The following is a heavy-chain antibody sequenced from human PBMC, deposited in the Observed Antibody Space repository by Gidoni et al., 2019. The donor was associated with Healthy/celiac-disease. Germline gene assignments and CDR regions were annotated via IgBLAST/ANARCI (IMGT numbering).Heavy chain of an antibody. Sequence: SGYSISSGYYWGWIRQPPGKGLEWIGSIYHSGSTYYNPSLKSRVTISVDTSKNQFSLKLSSVTAADTAVYYCAKPQSYGDYDVWGQGTLVTVSS. V-gene: IGHV4-38-2*01. CDR2: IYHSGST. CDR3: AKPQSYGDYDV. J-gene: IGHJ4*02. D-gene: IGHD4-17*01. CDR1: GYSISSGYY.